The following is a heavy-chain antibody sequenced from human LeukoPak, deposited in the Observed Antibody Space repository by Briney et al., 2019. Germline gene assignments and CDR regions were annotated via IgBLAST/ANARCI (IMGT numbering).Heavy chain of an antibody. V-gene: IGHV3-48*01. CDR3: ARDAYSSSRSDY. J-gene: IGHJ4*02. Sequence: GGSLRLSCAASGFTFSSYSMNWVRQAPGKGLEWVSNISRGSTTIYYADSVKGRFTISRDNAKNSVYLQMNSLRAEDTALYYCARDAYSSSRSDYWGQRTLVTVSS. D-gene: IGHD6-6*01. CDR2: ISRGSTTI. CDR1: GFTFSSYS.